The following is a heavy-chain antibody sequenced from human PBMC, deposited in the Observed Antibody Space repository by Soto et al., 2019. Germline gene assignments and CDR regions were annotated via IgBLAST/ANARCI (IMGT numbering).Heavy chain of an antibody. CDR3: AKVADLFGELLPDYYYYYGMDV. J-gene: IGHJ6*02. CDR2: ISGSGGST. Sequence: GGSLRLSCAASGFTFSSYAMSWVRQAPGKGLEWVSAISGSGGSTYYADSVKGRFTISRDNSKNTLYLQMNSLRAEDTAVYYCAKVADLFGELLPDYYYYYGMDVWGQGTTVTV. V-gene: IGHV3-23*01. D-gene: IGHD3-10*02. CDR1: GFTFSSYA.